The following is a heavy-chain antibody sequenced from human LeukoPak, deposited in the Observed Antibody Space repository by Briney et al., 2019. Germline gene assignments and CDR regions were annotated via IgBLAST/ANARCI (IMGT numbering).Heavy chain of an antibody. V-gene: IGHV1-69*13. CDR1: GGTFSSYA. D-gene: IGHD3-3*01. J-gene: IGHJ4*02. CDR2: IIPIFGTA. CDR3: ARDVGGYYDFWSGYYLY. Sequence: ASVKVSCKASGGTFSSYAISWVRQAPGQGLEWMGGIIPIFGTANYAQKFQGRITITADESTSTAYMELSSLRSEDTAAYYCARDVGGYYDFWSGYYLYWGQGTLVTVSS.